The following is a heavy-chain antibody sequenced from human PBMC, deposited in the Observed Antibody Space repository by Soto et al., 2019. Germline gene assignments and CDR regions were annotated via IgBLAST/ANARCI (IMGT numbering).Heavy chain of an antibody. J-gene: IGHJ4*02. V-gene: IGHV3-30*18. CDR2: ISYDGSNK. Sequence: VGSLRLSCAASGFTFSSYGMHWVRQAPGKGLEWVAVISYDGSNKYYADSVKGRFTISRDNSKNTLYLQMNSLRAEDTAVYYCAKDRGTEMYYFDYWGQGTLVTVSS. CDR1: GFTFSSYG. D-gene: IGHD1-1*01. CDR3: AKDRGTEMYYFDY.